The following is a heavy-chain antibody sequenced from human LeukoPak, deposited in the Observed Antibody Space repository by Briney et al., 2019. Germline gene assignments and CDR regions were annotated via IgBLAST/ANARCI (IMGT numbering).Heavy chain of an antibody. CDR1: GFTFSDYY. CDR2: ISSSGSTI. Sequence: GGSLRLSCAASGFTFSDYYMSWIRQAPGKGLEWVSYISSSGSTIYYADSVKGRFTISRDNAKNSLYLQMNSLRAEDMALYYCAKGSSGYYYKDQIDYWGQGTLVTVSS. CDR3: AKGSSGYYYKDQIDY. J-gene: IGHJ4*02. V-gene: IGHV3-11*01. D-gene: IGHD3-22*01.